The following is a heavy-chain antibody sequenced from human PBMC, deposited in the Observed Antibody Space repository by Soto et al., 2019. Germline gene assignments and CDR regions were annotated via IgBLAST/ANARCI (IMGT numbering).Heavy chain of an antibody. D-gene: IGHD3-22*01. V-gene: IGHV4-31*03. Sequence: SETLSLTCTVSGGSISSGGYYWSWIRQHPGKGLEWIGYIYYSGSTYYNPSLKSRVTISVDTSKNQFSLKLSSVTAADTAVYYCARTAYYYDSSGYLRYYYYGMDVWGQGTTVTVSS. CDR1: GGSISSGGYY. CDR2: IYYSGST. J-gene: IGHJ6*02. CDR3: ARTAYYYDSSGYLRYYYYGMDV.